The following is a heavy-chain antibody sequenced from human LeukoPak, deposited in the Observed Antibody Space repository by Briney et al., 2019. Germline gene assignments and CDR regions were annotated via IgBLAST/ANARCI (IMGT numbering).Heavy chain of an antibody. J-gene: IGHJ5*02. CDR3: ARRAIAVAGIGWFDP. CDR1: GFTFSSYS. D-gene: IGHD6-19*01. CDR2: ISSSSSTI. Sequence: GGSLRLSCAASGFTFSSYSMNWVRQAPGKGLEWVSYISSSSSTIYYADSVKGRFTISRDNAKNSLYLQMNSLRAEDTAVYYCARRAIAVAGIGWFDPWGQGTLVTVSS. V-gene: IGHV3-48*01.